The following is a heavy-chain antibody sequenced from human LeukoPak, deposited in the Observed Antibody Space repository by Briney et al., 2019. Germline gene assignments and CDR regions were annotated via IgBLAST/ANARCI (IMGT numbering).Heavy chain of an antibody. CDR2: IYYSGST. V-gene: IGHV4-59*08. Sequence: SETLSLTCTVSGGSISSYYWSWIRQPPGKGLEWIGYIYYSGSTNYNPSLKSRVTISVDTSKNQFSLKLSSVTAADTAVYYCARHGGGGSYYAYNWFDPWGQGTLVTVSS. CDR3: ARHGGGGSYYAYNWFDP. D-gene: IGHD1-26*01. CDR1: GGSISSYY. J-gene: IGHJ5*02.